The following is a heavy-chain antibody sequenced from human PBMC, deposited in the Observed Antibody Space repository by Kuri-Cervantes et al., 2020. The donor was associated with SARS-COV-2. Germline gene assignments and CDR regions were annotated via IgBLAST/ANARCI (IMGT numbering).Heavy chain of an antibody. CDR2: ISXXGGST. J-gene: IGHJ4*02. V-gene: IGHV3-23*01. CDR3: XKDLRXSYYFDY. Sequence: GESLKXXXAAXGXPXSSYAMSWVRRXXGKGXEWVXXISXXGGSTXYADSVKXXFTXXRDXSKXTLYXXXNSLRAEXXXXXYCXKDLRXSYYFDYWGQGTLVTVSS. D-gene: IGHD1-26*01. CDR1: GXPXSSYA.